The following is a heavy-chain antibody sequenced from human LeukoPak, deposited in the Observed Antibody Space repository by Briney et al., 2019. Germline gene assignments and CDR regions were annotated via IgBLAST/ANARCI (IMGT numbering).Heavy chain of an antibody. CDR3: AKITIFGVVSSPFDY. V-gene: IGHV3-30*18. Sequence: PGRSLRLSCAASGFTFSSYGMYWVRRAPGKGLEWVAVISYDGSNKYYADSVKGRFTISRDNSKNTLCLQMNSLRAEDTAVYYCAKITIFGVVSSPFDYWGQGTLVTVSS. CDR2: ISYDGSNK. D-gene: IGHD3-3*01. J-gene: IGHJ4*02. CDR1: GFTFSSYG.